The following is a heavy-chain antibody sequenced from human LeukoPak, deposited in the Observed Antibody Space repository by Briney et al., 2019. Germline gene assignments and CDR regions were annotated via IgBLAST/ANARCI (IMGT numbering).Heavy chain of an antibody. D-gene: IGHD3-3*01. CDR3: ARRYYDFWSGYCDY. CDR1: GYSISSGYY. Sequence: NPSETLSLTCAVSGYSISSGYYWGWIRPPPGKGREWIGSIYHSGSTYYNPSLKSRVTISVDASKNQFSLKLSSVTAADTAVYYCARRYYDFWSGYCDYWGQGTLVTVSS. CDR2: IYHSGST. J-gene: IGHJ4*02. V-gene: IGHV4-38-2*01.